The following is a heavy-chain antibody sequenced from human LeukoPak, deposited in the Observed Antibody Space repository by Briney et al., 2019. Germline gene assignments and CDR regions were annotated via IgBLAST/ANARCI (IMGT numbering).Heavy chain of an antibody. D-gene: IGHD3-10*01. Sequence: GESLKISCQVSGYSFTNNWIAWVRQVPGKGLEWMGIIYPIDSDTRYSPSFQGQVTISADKSISTAYLQWSSLKASDTAMYYCARRYYYGSGSYLYYFDYWGQGTLVTVSS. CDR2: IYPIDSDT. CDR3: ARRYYYGSGSYLYYFDY. J-gene: IGHJ4*02. CDR1: GYSFTNNW. V-gene: IGHV5-51*01.